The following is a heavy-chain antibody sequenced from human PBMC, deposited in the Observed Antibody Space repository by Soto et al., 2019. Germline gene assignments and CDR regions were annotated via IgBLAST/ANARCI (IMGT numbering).Heavy chain of an antibody. CDR3: ARASSGYCSSTSCYRESSYYYYGMDV. CDR1: GGTFSSYA. CDR2: IIPIFGTA. Sequence: ASVKVSCKASGGTFSSYAISWVRQAPGQGLEWMGGIIPIFGTANYAQKFQGRVTITADESTSTAYMELSSLRSEDTAVYYCARASSGYCSSTSCYRESSYYYYGMDVWGQGTTVTVSS. D-gene: IGHD2-2*01. V-gene: IGHV1-69*13. J-gene: IGHJ6*02.